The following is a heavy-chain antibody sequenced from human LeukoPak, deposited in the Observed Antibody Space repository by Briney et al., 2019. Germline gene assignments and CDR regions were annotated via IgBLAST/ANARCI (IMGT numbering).Heavy chain of an antibody. CDR2: ISSSSSYI. CDR3: AREKEVDAFDI. Sequence: GGSLRLSCAASGFTFSSYSMNWVRQAPGKGLEWVSSISSSSSYIYYADSVKGRFTISRDNAKNSLYLQMNSLRAEDTAVYYCAREKEVDAFDIWGQGRMVTVSS. CDR1: GFTFSSYS. V-gene: IGHV3-21*01. J-gene: IGHJ3*02.